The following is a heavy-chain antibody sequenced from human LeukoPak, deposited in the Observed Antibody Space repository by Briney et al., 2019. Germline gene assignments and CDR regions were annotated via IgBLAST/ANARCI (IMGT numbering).Heavy chain of an antibody. Sequence: SETLSLTCAVSGYSISSGYYWGWIRQPPGKGLEWIGSIYHSGSTYYNPSLKSQVTISVDTSKNQFSLKLSSVTAADTAVYYCARSDFWSGYYDYWGQGTLVTVSS. D-gene: IGHD3-3*01. CDR3: ARSDFWSGYYDY. CDR2: IYHSGST. J-gene: IGHJ4*02. V-gene: IGHV4-38-2*01. CDR1: GYSISSGYY.